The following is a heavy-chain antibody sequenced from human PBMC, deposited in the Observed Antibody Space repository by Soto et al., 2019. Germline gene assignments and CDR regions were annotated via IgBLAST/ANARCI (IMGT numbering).Heavy chain of an antibody. CDR1: GYNFMGLY. CDR3: AREAAARPLHYYGMDV. J-gene: IGHJ6*02. Sequence: GASVKVSCKASGYNFMGLYIHWVRQAPGQGLEWLGWIRPDTGDTNYAQMFQGWVTMTRDTSISTAYMELSRLRSDDTAVYYCAREAAARPLHYYGMDVWGQGTTVTVSS. V-gene: IGHV1-2*04. CDR2: IRPDTGDT. D-gene: IGHD6-6*01.